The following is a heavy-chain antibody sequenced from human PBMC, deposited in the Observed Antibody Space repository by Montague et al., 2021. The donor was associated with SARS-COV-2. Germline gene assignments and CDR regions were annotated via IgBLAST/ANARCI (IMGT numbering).Heavy chain of an antibody. CDR2: LSSSGGT. J-gene: IGHJ4*02. CDR1: GESIDRDTYY. Sequence: SETLSLTCIVSGESIDRDTYYWDWIRQSPGKGLEWIGSLSSSGGTXYNPSLRSRVTISMDTSKNHFSLKMNSVTATDTAVYFCARPGSVSGWFYFDDWGQGTLVSVSS. CDR3: ARPGSVSGWFYFDD. D-gene: IGHD6-19*01. V-gene: IGHV4-39*02.